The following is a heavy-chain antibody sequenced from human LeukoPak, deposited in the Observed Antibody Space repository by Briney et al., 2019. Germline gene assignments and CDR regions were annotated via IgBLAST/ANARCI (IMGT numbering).Heavy chain of an antibody. V-gene: IGHV4-30-2*01. D-gene: IGHD2-2*01. J-gene: IGHJ5*02. CDR1: GGSISSGLYS. Sequence: SETLSLTCDVSGGSISSGLYSWSWIRQPLGKGLEWIGYIYHTGSTYYNPSLKSRVTISVDTSKNQFTLRLSSVTAADTAVYYCARLQYCSGTSCYWFDPWGQGTLVTVSS. CDR3: ARLQYCSGTSCYWFDP. CDR2: IYHTGST.